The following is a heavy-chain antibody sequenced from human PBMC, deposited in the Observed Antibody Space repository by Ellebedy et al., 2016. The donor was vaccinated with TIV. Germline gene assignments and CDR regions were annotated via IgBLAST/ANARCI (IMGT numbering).Heavy chain of an antibody. V-gene: IGHV3-48*02. CDR3: ATSNGHLDH. CDR2: IPGSSSPI. J-gene: IGHJ4*02. D-gene: IGHD2-8*01. Sequence: GGSLRLXXAASGFTFAIYSMNWVRQAPGKGLEWVSYIPGSSSPIYYADSAKGRFTVSRDNAKNSLFLQMNSLRDEDTAVYYCATSNGHLDHWGQGTLVTVSS. CDR1: GFTFAIYS.